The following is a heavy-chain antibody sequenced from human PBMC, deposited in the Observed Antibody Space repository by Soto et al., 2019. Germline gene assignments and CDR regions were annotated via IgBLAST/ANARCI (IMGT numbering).Heavy chain of an antibody. CDR1: GDSITAGGHY. D-gene: IGHD2-21*02. V-gene: IGHV4-31*03. CDR3: AALTATYWNFSI. CDR2: IHYSGTT. J-gene: IGHJ2*01. Sequence: QVQLQESGPGLVQPSQTLSLTCTVSGDSITAGGHYWAWIRQHPEKGLEWLGYIHYSGTTDYNPSFKSRLTVSVDTSKNQFSLSLSSVTAADTAIYYCAALTATYWNFSIWGRGTLVTVSS.